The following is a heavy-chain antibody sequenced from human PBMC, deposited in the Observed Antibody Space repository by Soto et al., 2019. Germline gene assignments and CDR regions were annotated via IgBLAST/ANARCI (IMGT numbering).Heavy chain of an antibody. CDR2: IYYSGST. J-gene: IGHJ6*02. CDR3: ARDADYGGSRGGMDV. Sequence: QVRLEESGPGLVKPSETLSLICSVSGGSVNNANYFWNWIRHHPENGLEWIGYIYYSGSTRYNPSIKIRATLSIDTSKKQFSLRLNSVTVADTAVYFCARDADYGGSRGGMDVWGRGTTVTVSS. CDR1: GGSVNNANYF. V-gene: IGHV4-31*03. D-gene: IGHD4-17*01.